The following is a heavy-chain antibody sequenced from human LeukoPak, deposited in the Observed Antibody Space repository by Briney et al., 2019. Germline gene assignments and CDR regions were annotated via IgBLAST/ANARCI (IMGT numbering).Heavy chain of an antibody. J-gene: IGHJ3*02. CDR3: AREVLVGATADI. D-gene: IGHD1-26*01. CDR2: IWYDGSNK. Sequence: GGSLRLSCAASGFTFSSYGMHWVRQAPGKGLEWVAVIWYDGSNKYYADSVKGRFTISRDNSKNTLYLQMNSLRAEDTAVYYCAREVLVGATADIWGQGTMVTVSS. CDR1: GFTFSSYG. V-gene: IGHV3-33*01.